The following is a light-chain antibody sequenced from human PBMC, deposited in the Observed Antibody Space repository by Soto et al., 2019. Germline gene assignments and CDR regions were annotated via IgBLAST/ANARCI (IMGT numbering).Light chain of an antibody. V-gene: IGKV3-20*01. CDR2: GAS. CDR1: QSVSSSD. Sequence: EIVLTQSPGTLSLSPGERATLSCRASQSVSSSDLAWYRQKPGQAPRLLVYGASSRATGVPDRFSGSGSGTDFTLTISRLEPEDFVVYYCQQYSSSPITFGQGTRLEIK. J-gene: IGKJ5*01. CDR3: QQYSSSPIT.